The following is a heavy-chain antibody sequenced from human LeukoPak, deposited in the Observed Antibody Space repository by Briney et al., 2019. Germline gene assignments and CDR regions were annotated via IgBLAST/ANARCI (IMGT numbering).Heavy chain of an antibody. V-gene: IGHV4-59*12. CDR3: ARGRTSSGWYDY. Sequence: SETLSLTCTVSGGSISSYYWSWIRQPPGKGLEWIGYIHYSGTTYYNPSLKSRVTISVDTSKNQFSLKLSSVTAADTAVYYCARGRTSSGWYDYWGQGTLVTVSS. CDR1: GGSISSYY. J-gene: IGHJ4*02. CDR2: IHYSGTT. D-gene: IGHD6-19*01.